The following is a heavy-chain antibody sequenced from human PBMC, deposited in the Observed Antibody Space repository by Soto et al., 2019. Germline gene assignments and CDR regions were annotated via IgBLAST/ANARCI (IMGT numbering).Heavy chain of an antibody. J-gene: IGHJ5*02. CDR3: ARDHNSLGEQTYYDFWSGSESNFDP. CDR2: ISAYNGNT. CDR1: GYTFTSYG. Sequence: ASVKVSCKASGYTFTSYGIIWVRQAPGQGLEWMGWISAYNGNTNYAQKLEGRVTMTTDTSTSTAYMELRSLRSDDTAVYYCARDHNSLGEQTYYDFWSGSESNFDPWGQGTLVTVSS. D-gene: IGHD3-3*01. V-gene: IGHV1-18*04.